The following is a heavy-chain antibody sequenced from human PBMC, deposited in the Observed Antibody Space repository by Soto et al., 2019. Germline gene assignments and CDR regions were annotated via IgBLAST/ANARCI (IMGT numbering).Heavy chain of an antibody. Sequence: GGSLRLSCAASGFAFRNYAMTWARQAPGKGLEWVSSLLRSGSSAYYADSVRGRFTISSDTSANSLYLQMDNLRAEDTAIYYCAKDAISGDGIWLMDSWGQGTVVTVSS. D-gene: IGHD4-17*01. CDR2: LLRSGSSA. J-gene: IGHJ5*02. CDR1: GFAFRNYA. CDR3: AKDAISGDGIWLMDS. V-gene: IGHV3-23*01.